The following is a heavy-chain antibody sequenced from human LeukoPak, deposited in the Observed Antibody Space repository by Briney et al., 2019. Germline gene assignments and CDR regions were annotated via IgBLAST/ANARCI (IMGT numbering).Heavy chain of an antibody. V-gene: IGHV4-31*03. CDR2: LYYSGRT. CDR3: ASLDTAMVKVDY. D-gene: IGHD5-18*01. Sequence: SETLSLTCTVSGGSISSGGYYWSWIRQHPGKGLEWIGFLYYSGRTYYNPSLKSRVTISVDTSKNQFSLKLSSVTAADTAVYYCASLDTAMVKVDYRGQGTLVTVSS. CDR1: GGSISSGGYY. J-gene: IGHJ4*02.